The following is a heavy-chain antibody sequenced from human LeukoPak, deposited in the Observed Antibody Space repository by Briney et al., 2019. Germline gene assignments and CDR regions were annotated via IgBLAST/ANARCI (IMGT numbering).Heavy chain of an antibody. D-gene: IGHD6-19*01. CDR1: DGSISSGSYY. Sequence: PSETLSLTCTVSDGSISSGSYYWSWIRQPPGKGLEWIGYIYYSGSTNYNPSLKSRVTISVDTSKNQFSLKLSSVTAADTAVYYCASSSGWYYFGYWGQETLVTVSS. CDR3: ASSSGWYYFGY. V-gene: IGHV4-61*01. CDR2: IYYSGST. J-gene: IGHJ4*02.